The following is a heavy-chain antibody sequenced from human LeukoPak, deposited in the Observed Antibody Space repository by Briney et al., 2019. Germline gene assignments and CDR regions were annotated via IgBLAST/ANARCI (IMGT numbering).Heavy chain of an antibody. CDR3: ARTPTYYYGSGSYFVLDY. Sequence: ASVKVSCKASGGTFSSYAISWVRQAPGQGLEWMGGIIPIFGTANYAQKFRGRVTITADESTSTAYMELSSLRSEDTAVYYCARTPTYYYGSGSYFVLDYWGQGTLVTVSS. D-gene: IGHD3-10*01. V-gene: IGHV1-69*13. CDR2: IIPIFGTA. J-gene: IGHJ4*02. CDR1: GGTFSSYA.